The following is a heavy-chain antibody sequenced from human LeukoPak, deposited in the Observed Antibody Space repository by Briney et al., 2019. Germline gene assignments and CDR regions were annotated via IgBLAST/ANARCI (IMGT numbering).Heavy chain of an antibody. D-gene: IGHD4-17*01. J-gene: IGHJ4*02. CDR3: GREFGYAVTSLDY. CDR2: ICTSGST. V-gene: IGHV4-61*02. Sequence: SETLSLTCTVSGGSISSGSYYWSWIRQPAGKGLEWIGRICTSGSTHYNPSLKSRVTISVDTSKNQFSLKLSSVTAADTAVYYCGREFGYAVTSLDYWGQGTLVTVSS. CDR1: GGSISSGSYY.